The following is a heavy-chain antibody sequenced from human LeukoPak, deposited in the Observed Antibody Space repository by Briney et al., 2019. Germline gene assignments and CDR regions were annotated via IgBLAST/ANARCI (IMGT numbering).Heavy chain of an antibody. CDR2: ISDTGGRT. Sequence: PGGSLRLSCAASGFTFSDSAVSWVRQAPGEGLERVSSISDTGGRTYYADSVKGRFAISRDNSRNTVFLQMNSLRAGDTAIYYCAKGGQDYDFWRFDLWGQGILVAVSS. CDR1: GFTFSDSA. CDR3: AKGGQDYDFWRFDL. J-gene: IGHJ5*02. V-gene: IGHV3-23*01. D-gene: IGHD3-3*01.